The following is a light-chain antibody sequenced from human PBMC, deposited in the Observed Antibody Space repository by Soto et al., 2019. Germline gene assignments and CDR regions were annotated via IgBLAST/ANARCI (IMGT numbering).Light chain of an antibody. CDR2: DVS. Sequence: QSVLTQPRSVSGSPGQSVTISCAGTSSDVGGYNYVSWYQQHPGKAPKLMIYDVSKRPSGVPDRFSGSKSGNTASLTISGLQAEDEADYYSSSYAGSYNFYVFGTGTKVTVL. V-gene: IGLV2-11*01. CDR3: SSYAGSYNFYV. CDR1: SSDVGGYNY. J-gene: IGLJ1*01.